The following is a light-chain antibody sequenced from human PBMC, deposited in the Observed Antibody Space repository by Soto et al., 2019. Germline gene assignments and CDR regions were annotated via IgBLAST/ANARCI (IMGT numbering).Light chain of an antibody. CDR2: DVS. CDR1: SSDVGGYNY. Sequence: QSVLTQPASVSGSPGQSIIISCTGTSSDVGGYNYVSWYQQYPGKAPKLMIYDVSYRPSGVSNRFSGSKSGNTASLTISGLQAEDEAEYYCSSYTSTTTGVFGGGTKLTVL. V-gene: IGLV2-14*01. J-gene: IGLJ3*02. CDR3: SSYTSTTTGV.